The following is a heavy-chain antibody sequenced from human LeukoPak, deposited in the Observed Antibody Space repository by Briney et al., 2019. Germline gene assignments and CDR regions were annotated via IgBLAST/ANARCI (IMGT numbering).Heavy chain of an antibody. Sequence: GGSLRLSCAASGFTFSSYEMNWVRQAPGKGREWVSYISSSGSNIYYADSVKGRFTISRDNAKNALYLQMDSLRAEDTAIYYCATYRQVLLPFESWGQGTLVTVSS. CDR1: GFTFSSYE. J-gene: IGHJ4*02. CDR3: ATYRQVLLPFES. V-gene: IGHV3-48*03. D-gene: IGHD2-8*02. CDR2: ISSSGSNI.